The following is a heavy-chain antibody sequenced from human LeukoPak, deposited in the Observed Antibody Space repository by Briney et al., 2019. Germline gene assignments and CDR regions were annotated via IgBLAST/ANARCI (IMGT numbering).Heavy chain of an antibody. CDR1: GGSISSGGYY. V-gene: IGHV4-31*03. CDR2: IYYSGST. D-gene: IGHD2-2*01. J-gene: IGHJ4*02. Sequence: PSQTLSLTCTVSGGSISSGGYYWSWIRQHPGKGLEWIGYIYYSGSTYYNPSLKSRVTISVDTSKNQFSLKLSSVTAADTGVYYCASSPGYSCSTSCSVQIDYWGQGTLVTVSS. CDR3: ASSPGYSCSTSCSVQIDY.